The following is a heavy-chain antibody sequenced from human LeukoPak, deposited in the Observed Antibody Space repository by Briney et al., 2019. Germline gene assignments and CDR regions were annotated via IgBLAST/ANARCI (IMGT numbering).Heavy chain of an antibody. CDR3: ARAPLSGYSSSWLVSY. CDR1: GFTFNNAW. Sequence: PGGSLRLSCAASGFTFNNAWMSWVRQAPGKGLEWVGRIKSKTDGGTTDYAAPVKGRFTISRDDSIHTLYLQMNSLRAEDTAVYYCARAPLSGYSSSWLVSYWGQGTLVTVSS. V-gene: IGHV3-15*05. J-gene: IGHJ4*02. D-gene: IGHD6-13*01. CDR2: IKSKTDGGTT.